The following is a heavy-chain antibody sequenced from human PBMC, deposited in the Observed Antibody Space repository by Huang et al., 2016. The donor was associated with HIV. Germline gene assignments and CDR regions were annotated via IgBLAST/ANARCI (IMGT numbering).Heavy chain of an antibody. CDR2: ISYDGSSK. CDR3: AKDGRGSGTYYDYFEY. V-gene: IGHV3-30*18. J-gene: IGHJ4*02. Sequence: QVQLVESGGGVVQPGRSLRLSCAAFGFTFNKFDMHWVRQAPGKGLELVASISYDGSSKYHADAVKGRFTISRDNSKNTVYRQMNSLRVEDTSVYDCAKDGRGSGTYYDYFEYWGQGTLVTVSS. D-gene: IGHD1-26*01. CDR1: GFTFNKFD.